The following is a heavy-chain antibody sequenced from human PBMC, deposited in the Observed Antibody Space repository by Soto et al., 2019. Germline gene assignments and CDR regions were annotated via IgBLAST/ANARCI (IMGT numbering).Heavy chain of an antibody. Sequence: PGGSLRLSCAAAGFTFSSNDMNWVRQAPGKGLEWVSYISSSSSPIYYADSVRGRFTISRDNAKNSLYLQMNSLRAEDTAVYYCTRTNRFLDAFDIWGQGTMVTVSS. V-gene: IGHV3-48*01. CDR2: ISSSSSPI. CDR3: TRTNRFLDAFDI. J-gene: IGHJ3*02. D-gene: IGHD3-10*01. CDR1: GFTFSSND.